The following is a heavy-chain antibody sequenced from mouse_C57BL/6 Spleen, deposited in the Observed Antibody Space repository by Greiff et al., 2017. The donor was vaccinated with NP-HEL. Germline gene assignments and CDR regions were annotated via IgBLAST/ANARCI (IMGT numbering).Heavy chain of an antibody. CDR1: GFTFSSYA. D-gene: IGHD2-4*01. CDR2: ISDGGSYT. Sequence: DVMLVESGGGLVKPGGSLKLSCAASGFTFSSYAMSWVRQTPEKRLEWVATISDGGSYTYYPDNVKGRFTISRDNAKNNLYLQMSHLKSEDTAMYYCARSYDYAVYYFDYGGKGTTLTASS. J-gene: IGHJ2*01. CDR3: ARSYDYAVYYFDY. V-gene: IGHV5-4*03.